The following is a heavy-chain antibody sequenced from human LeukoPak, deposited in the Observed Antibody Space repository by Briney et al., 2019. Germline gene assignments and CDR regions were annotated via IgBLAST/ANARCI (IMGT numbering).Heavy chain of an antibody. Sequence: GGSLRLSCAASGFTFSSYAMSWVRQAPGKGLEWVSAISGSGGSTYYADSVKGRFTISRHNSENTLYLQMNSLRAEDTAVYYCAKTLIVLRGYSHEPDYWGQGTLVTVSS. CDR2: ISGSGGST. J-gene: IGHJ4*02. V-gene: IGHV3-23*01. CDR1: GFTFSSYA. CDR3: AKTLIVLRGYSHEPDY. D-gene: IGHD5-18*01.